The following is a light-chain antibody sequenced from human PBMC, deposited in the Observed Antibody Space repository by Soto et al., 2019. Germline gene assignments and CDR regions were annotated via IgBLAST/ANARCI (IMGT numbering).Light chain of an antibody. V-gene: IGKV1-5*01. CDR3: QHYHSYSSVT. J-gene: IGKJ4*01. CDR1: HSISRS. Sequence: DIQMTQSPSTLSASVGDRVTIACRASHSISRSLAWYQQKAGKAPKLLISDASNLESGVPSSFSGSGSGTEFTRTISSLQPDDFATYYCQHYHSYSSVTFGGGTKVEIK. CDR2: DAS.